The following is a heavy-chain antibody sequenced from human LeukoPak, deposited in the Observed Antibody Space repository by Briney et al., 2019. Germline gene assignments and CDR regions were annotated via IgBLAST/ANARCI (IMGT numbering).Heavy chain of an antibody. V-gene: IGHV3-7*01. CDR2: IKQDGSEK. CDR3: ARGSGWYRY. CDR1: GFTFSSYL. Sequence: GSLRLSCAASGFTFSSYLMSWVRQAPGKGLEWVANIKQDGSEKYYVDSVKGRFTISRDNAKNSLYLQMNSLRAEDTAVYYCARGSGWYRYWGQGTLVTVSS. J-gene: IGHJ4*02. D-gene: IGHD6-19*01.